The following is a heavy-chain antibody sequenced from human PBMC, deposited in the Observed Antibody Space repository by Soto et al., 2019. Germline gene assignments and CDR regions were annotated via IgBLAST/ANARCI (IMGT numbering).Heavy chain of an antibody. CDR2: ISSSSSYI. D-gene: IGHD3-10*01. Sequence: GGSLRLSCAASGFTFSSYSMNWVRQAPGKGLEWVSSISSSSSYIYYADSVKGRFTISRDNAKNSLYLQMNSLRAEDTAVYYCARLVLAYGSGSGDIWGQGTMVTVSS. J-gene: IGHJ3*02. CDR3: ARLVLAYGSGSGDI. CDR1: GFTFSSYS. V-gene: IGHV3-21*01.